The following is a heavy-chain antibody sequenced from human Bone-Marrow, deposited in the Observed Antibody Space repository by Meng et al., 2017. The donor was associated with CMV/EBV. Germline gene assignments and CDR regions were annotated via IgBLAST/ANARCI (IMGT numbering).Heavy chain of an antibody. CDR3: ARDVYPIVATIGADYYYGMDV. Sequence: GGSLRLSCAASGFTFSSYAMHWVRQAPGKGLGWVAVISYDGSNKYYADSVKGRFTISRDNSKNTLYLQMNSLRAEDTAVYYCARDVYPIVATIGADYYYGMDVWGQGTTVTVSS. J-gene: IGHJ6*02. CDR2: ISYDGSNK. CDR1: GFTFSSYA. V-gene: IGHV3-30-3*01. D-gene: IGHD5-12*01.